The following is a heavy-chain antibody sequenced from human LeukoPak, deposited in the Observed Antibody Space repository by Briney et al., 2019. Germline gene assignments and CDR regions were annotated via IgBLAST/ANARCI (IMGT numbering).Heavy chain of an antibody. D-gene: IGHD2-2*01. J-gene: IGHJ3*02. Sequence: ASVKVSCKASGYTFTSYGISWVRQAPGQGLEWMGWISAYNGNTNYAQKLQGRVTMTTNTSTSTAYMELRSLRSEDTAVYYCARDPGYCSSTSCSLDAFDIWGQGTMVTVSS. CDR2: ISAYNGNT. CDR1: GYTFTSYG. CDR3: ARDPGYCSSTSCSLDAFDI. V-gene: IGHV1-18*01.